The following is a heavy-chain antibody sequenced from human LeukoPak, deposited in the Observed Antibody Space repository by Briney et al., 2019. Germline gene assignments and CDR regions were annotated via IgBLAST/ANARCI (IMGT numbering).Heavy chain of an antibody. CDR1: GFTFSSYA. CDR3: ARFRDDFWSGYLGDLGVGYGMDV. D-gene: IGHD3-3*01. Sequence: PGGSLRLSCAASGFTFSSYAMSWVRQAPGKGLEWVSSIASDTGYTFYADSVKGRFTISRDNAKNSLYLQMNSLRAEDTAVYYCARFRDDFWSGYLGDLGVGYGMDVWGQGTTVTVSS. CDR2: IASDTGYT. V-gene: IGHV3-21*01. J-gene: IGHJ6*02.